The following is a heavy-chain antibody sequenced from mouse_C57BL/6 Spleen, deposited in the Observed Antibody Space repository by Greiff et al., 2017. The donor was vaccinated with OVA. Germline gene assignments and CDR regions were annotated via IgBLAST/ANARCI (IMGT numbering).Heavy chain of an antibody. CDR2: ISSGGSYT. CDR1: GFTFSSYG. Sequence: EVQRVESGGDLVKPGGSLKLSCAASGFTFSSYGMSWVRQTPDKRLEWVATISSGGSYTYYPDSVKGRFTISRDNAKNTLYLQMSSLKSEDTAMYYCARRAYDYDGAWFAYWGQGTLVTVSA. J-gene: IGHJ3*01. CDR3: ARRAYDYDGAWFAY. V-gene: IGHV5-6*01. D-gene: IGHD2-4*01.